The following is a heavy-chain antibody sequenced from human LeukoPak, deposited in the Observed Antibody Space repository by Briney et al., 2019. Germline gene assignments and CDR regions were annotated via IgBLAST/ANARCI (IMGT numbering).Heavy chain of an antibody. J-gene: IGHJ3*02. CDR1: GFTFSSYA. CDR3: ATIPPGAFDI. CDR2: ISYDGSNK. Sequence: GGSLRLSCAASGFTFSSYAMHWVRQAPGKGLEWVAVISYDGSNKYYADSVKGRFTISRDNSKNTLYLQMNSLRAEDTAVYYCATIPPGAFDIWGQGTMVTVSS. V-gene: IGHV3-30-3*01.